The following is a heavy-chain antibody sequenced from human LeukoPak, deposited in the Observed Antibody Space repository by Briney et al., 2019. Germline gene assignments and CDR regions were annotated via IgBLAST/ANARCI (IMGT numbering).Heavy chain of an antibody. CDR3: ARDPAQYYYYGSGSQMDV. CDR1: GYTFTGYY. Sequence: ASVKVSCKASGYTFTGYYMHWVRQAPGQGLEWMGWINPNSGGTNYAQKFQGRVTMTRDTSISTAYMELSRLRSDDTAVYYCARDPAQYYYYGSGSQMDVWGKGTTVTVFS. CDR2: INPNSGGT. J-gene: IGHJ6*04. D-gene: IGHD3-10*01. V-gene: IGHV1-2*02.